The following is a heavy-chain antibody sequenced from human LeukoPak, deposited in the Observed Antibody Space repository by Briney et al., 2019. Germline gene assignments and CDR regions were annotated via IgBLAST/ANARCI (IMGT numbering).Heavy chain of an antibody. D-gene: IGHD1-14*01. J-gene: IGHJ4*02. CDR1: GFTFSSYG. CDR2: SGSGGRT. CDR3: AKHQPGNFDY. Sequence: GGSLRLSCAASGFTFSSYGMHWVRQAPGKGLEWVSTSGSGGRTYYADAVKGRFTISRDNSKNTLYLQMNSLRAEDTAVYYCAKHQPGNFDYWGQGTLVTVSS. V-gene: IGHV3-23*01.